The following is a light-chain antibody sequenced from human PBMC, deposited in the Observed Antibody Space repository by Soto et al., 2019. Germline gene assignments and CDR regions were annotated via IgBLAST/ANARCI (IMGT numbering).Light chain of an antibody. Sequence: QSALTQPRSVSGSPGQSVTISCTGTNSDVGGYNYVSWYQQYPGKAPKLMISGVSERPSGVPDRFSGSKSGNTASLTISGLQAEDEADYYCCSYTSSDTLVFGGGTKLTVL. V-gene: IGLV2-11*01. CDR1: NSDVGGYNY. J-gene: IGLJ3*02. CDR3: CSYTSSDTLV. CDR2: GVS.